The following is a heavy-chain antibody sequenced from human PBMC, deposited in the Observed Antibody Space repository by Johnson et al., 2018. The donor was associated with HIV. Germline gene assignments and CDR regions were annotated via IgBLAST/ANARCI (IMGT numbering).Heavy chain of an antibody. D-gene: IGHD2-21*01. CDR2: IGTAGDT. V-gene: IGHV3-13*01. CDR1: GFTFSSYD. CDR3: ARETAYCGGDCSGAFDI. J-gene: IGHJ3*02. Sequence: VQLVESGGGLVQPGGSLRLSCAASGFTFSSYDMHWVRQATGKGLEWVSAIGTAGDTYYPGSVKGRFTIPRENAKNSLYLQMNSLRAEDTAVYYCARETAYCGGDCSGAFDIWGQGTMVTVSS.